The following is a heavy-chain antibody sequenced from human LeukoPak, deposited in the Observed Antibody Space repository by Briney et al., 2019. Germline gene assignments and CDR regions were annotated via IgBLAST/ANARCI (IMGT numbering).Heavy chain of an antibody. CDR3: ARMSMVRGVISDY. J-gene: IGHJ4*02. Sequence: SETLSLACAVYGGSFSGYYWSWIRQPPGKGLEWIGEINHSGSTNYNPSLKSRVTISVDTSKNQFSLKLSSATAADTAVYYCARMSMVRGVISDYWGQGTLVTVSS. CDR2: INHSGST. D-gene: IGHD3-10*01. CDR1: GGSFSGYY. V-gene: IGHV4-34*01.